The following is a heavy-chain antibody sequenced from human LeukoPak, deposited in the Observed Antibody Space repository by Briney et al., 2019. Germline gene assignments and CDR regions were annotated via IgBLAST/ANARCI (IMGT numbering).Heavy chain of an antibody. D-gene: IGHD3-10*01. J-gene: IGHJ4*02. CDR3: AKDSPYYYGSGSYARYFDY. CDR2: IYSGGST. Sequence: GGSLRLSCAASGFTVSSNYMSWVRQAPGKGLEWVSVIYSGGSTYYADSVKGRFTISRDNSKNTLYLQMNSLRAEDTAVYYCAKDSPYYYGSGSYARYFDYWGQGTLVTVSS. V-gene: IGHV3-66*01. CDR1: GFTVSSNY.